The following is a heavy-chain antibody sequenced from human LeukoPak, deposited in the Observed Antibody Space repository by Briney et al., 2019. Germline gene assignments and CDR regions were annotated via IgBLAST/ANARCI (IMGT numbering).Heavy chain of an antibody. V-gene: IGHV3-23*01. CDR2: IRVSGGST. D-gene: IGHD2-2*01. J-gene: IGHJ4*02. CDR3: AKAIVLVPAAMFYFDY. CDR1: GFTFSSYA. Sequence: PGGSLRLSCAASGFTFSSYAMTWVRQAPGRGLEWVSTIRVSGGSTYYADSVKGRFTISRDNSKNMLYLQMNSLRAEDTAVYYCAKAIVLVPAAMFYFDYWGQGTLVTVSS.